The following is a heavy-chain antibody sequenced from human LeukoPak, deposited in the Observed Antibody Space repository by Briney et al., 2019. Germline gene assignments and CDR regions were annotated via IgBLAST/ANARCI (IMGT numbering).Heavy chain of an antibody. V-gene: IGHV4-34*01. CDR2: INHSGST. J-gene: IGHJ4*02. CDR1: GVFFSGYY. Sequence: PAETLSLTCAVYGVFFSGYYWSWLRQPPGKGLEWIGEINHSGSTNYNPSLKSRVTISVDTSKNHFSLKLSSVTAADTAVYYCAREPSAPNWVDYWGQGTLVTVSS. CDR3: AREPSAPNWVDY. D-gene: IGHD7-27*01.